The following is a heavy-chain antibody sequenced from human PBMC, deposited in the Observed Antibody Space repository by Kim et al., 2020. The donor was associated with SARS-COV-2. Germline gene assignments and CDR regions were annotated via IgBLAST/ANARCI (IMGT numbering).Heavy chain of an antibody. Sequence: SGPTLVNPTQTLTLTCTFSGFSLSTSGMCVSWIRQPPGKALEWLALIDWDDDKYYSTSLKTRLTISKDTSKNQVVLTMTNMDPVDTATYYCARIELGRTADGAAFDIWGQGTMVTVSS. CDR2: IDWDDDK. CDR1: GFSLSTSGMC. D-gene: IGHD7-27*01. CDR3: ARIELGRTADGAAFDI. V-gene: IGHV2-70*01. J-gene: IGHJ3*02.